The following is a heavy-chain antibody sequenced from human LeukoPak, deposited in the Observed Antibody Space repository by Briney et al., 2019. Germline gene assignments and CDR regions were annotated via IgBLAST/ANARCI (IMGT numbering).Heavy chain of an antibody. J-gene: IGHJ5*02. Sequence: GASVKVSCKASGYTFTGYYMHWVRQAPGQGLEWMGWINPNSGGTNYAQKFQGWVTMTRDTSISTAYMELSRLRSDDTAVYYCARGLRFLEWLSPRNWFDPWGQGTLVTVSS. CDR1: GYTFTGYY. D-gene: IGHD3-3*01. CDR2: INPNSGGT. V-gene: IGHV1-2*04. CDR3: ARGLRFLEWLSPRNWFDP.